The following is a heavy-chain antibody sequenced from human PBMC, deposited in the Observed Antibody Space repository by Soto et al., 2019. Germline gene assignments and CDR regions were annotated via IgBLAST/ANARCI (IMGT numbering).Heavy chain of an antibody. CDR2: INSDGSST. CDR1: GFTFSSYW. V-gene: IGHV3-74*01. Sequence: EVQLVESGGGLVQPGGSLRLSCAASGFTFSSYWMHWVRQAPGKGLVWVSHINSDGSSTTYADSVKGRFTISRDNAKNTLELQKNSLRAEDTAVDYCGRDDIGRVIDYWGLGTLVTVSS. D-gene: IGHD6-13*01. CDR3: GRDDIGRVIDY. J-gene: IGHJ4*02.